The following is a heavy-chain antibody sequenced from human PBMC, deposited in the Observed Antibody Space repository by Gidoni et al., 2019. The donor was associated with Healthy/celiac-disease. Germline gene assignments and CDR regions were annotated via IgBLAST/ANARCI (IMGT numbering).Heavy chain of an antibody. Sequence: QVQLVQSAAEVKKPGASVKVYCKASGYTFTSYCISWLRQAPGQGLEWMGWISVYNGNTNYAQKLQGKVTMSTDTSTSTAYIELRSLRSDDTAVYYCARDPDTVGQLGGDYWGQGTLVTVSS. V-gene: IGHV1-18*01. D-gene: IGHD3-16*01. J-gene: IGHJ4*02. CDR1: GYTFTSYC. CDR3: ARDPDTVGQLGGDY. CDR2: ISVYNGNT.